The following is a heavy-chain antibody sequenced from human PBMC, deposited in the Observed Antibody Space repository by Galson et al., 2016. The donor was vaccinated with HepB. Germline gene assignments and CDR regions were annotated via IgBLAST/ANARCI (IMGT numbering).Heavy chain of an antibody. V-gene: IGHV3-23*01. D-gene: IGHD5-24*01. CDR1: GLTLSSYA. CDR3: AKEATYRGEGYNVDH. CDR2: SASGDIT. Sequence: SLRLPCGGSGLTLSSYAFSRLRQAPGKGLEWVSVSASGDITYYAHSVKGRFTIARDNSKNTLYLQINSLRAEDTAVYYCAKEATYRGEGYNVDHWGQGTLVTVSS. J-gene: IGHJ4*02.